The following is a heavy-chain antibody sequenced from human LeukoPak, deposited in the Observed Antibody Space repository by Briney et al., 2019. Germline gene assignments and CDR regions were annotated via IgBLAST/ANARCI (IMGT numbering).Heavy chain of an antibody. V-gene: IGHV4-39*01. J-gene: IGHJ4*02. CDR1: GGSISSSSYY. D-gene: IGHD2-2*01. CDR3: ARQRVVPAALDY. Sequence: KASETLSLTCTVSGGSISSSSYYWGWIRQPPGKGLEWIGSIYYSGSTYYNPSLKSRVTISVDTSKNQFSLKLSSVTAADTAVYYCARQRVVPAALDYWGQGTLVTVSS. CDR2: IYYSGST.